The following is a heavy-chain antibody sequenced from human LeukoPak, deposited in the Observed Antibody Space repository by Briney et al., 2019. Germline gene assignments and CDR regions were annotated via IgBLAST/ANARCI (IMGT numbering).Heavy chain of an antibody. J-gene: IGHJ4*02. Sequence: GESLRISCKGSGYSFTSYWISWVRQMPGKGLEWMGRIDPSDSYTSYSPSFQGHVSMSVDQSTSTAYLQWVSLKDSDTATYYCARLAGEYSSAWFFDYWGQGTLVTVSS. D-gene: IGHD6-13*01. CDR1: GYSFTSYW. CDR3: ARLAGEYSSAWFFDY. V-gene: IGHV5-10-1*01. CDR2: IDPSDSYT.